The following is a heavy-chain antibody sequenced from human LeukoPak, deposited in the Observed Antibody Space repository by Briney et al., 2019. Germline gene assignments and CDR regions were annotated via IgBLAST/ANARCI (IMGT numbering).Heavy chain of an antibody. CDR2: IYYSGST. D-gene: IGHD3-3*01. J-gene: IGHJ5*02. CDR3: ARDHYDFWSGYSNWFDP. Sequence: PSETLSLTCTVSGGSNSSGGYYWSWIRQHPGKGLEWIGYIYYSGSTNYNPSLKSRVTISVDTSKNQFSLKLSSVTAADTAVYYCARDHYDFWSGYSNWFDPWGQGTLVTVSS. CDR1: GGSNSSGGYY. V-gene: IGHV4-61*08.